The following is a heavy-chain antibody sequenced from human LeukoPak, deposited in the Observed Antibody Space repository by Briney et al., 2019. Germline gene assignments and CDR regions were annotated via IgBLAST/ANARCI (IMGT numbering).Heavy chain of an antibody. D-gene: IGHD3-22*01. J-gene: IGHJ4*02. CDR1: GFTFSSYA. V-gene: IGHV3-23*01. CDR3: AKLPHYYDSWY. CDR2: ISGSGGST. Sequence: RTGGSLRLSCAASGFTFSSYAMSWVRQAPGKGLEWVSAISGSGGSTYYADSVKGRFTISRDDSKNTLYLQMNSLRAEDTAVYYCAKLPHYYDSWYWGQGTLVTVSS.